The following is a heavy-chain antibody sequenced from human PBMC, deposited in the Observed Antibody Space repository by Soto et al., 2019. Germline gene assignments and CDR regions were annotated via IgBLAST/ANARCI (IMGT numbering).Heavy chain of an antibody. CDR1: GGTFSSYA. V-gene: IGHV1-69*13. CDR2: IIPIFGTA. D-gene: IGHD4-17*01. J-gene: IGHJ6*02. Sequence: AVKFSCKAAGGTFSSYAISWVRQAPGQGLEWMGGIIPIFGTANYAQKFQDRVTITADESTSTAYMELSSLRSEDTAVYYCARDMTHYVNYYYYGMDVWGQGTTVTVSS. CDR3: ARDMTHYVNYYYYGMDV.